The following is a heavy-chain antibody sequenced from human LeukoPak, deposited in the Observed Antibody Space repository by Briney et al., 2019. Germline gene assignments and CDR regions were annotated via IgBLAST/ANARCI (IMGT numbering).Heavy chain of an antibody. Sequence: KSSETLFLTCTVSGGSVNSYYWSWIRQPAGKGLEWIGRIYTSGTTNYNPSLKSRVSMSVDTSKNQFSLKLSSLTAADTAVYYCVRDGRGYCSSSSVCYSWFDPWGQGTLVAVSS. V-gene: IGHV4-4*07. J-gene: IGHJ5*02. CDR2: IYTSGTT. CDR3: VRDGRGYCSSSSVCYSWFDP. D-gene: IGHD2-2*01. CDR1: GGSVNSYY.